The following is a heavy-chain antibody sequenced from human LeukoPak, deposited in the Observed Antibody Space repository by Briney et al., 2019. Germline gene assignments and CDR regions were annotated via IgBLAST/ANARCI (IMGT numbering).Heavy chain of an antibody. Sequence: GGSLRLSCAASGFTVSSNYMSWVRQAPGKGLEWVSVIYSGGSTYYADSVKGRFTISRDNSKNTLYLQMNSLRAEDTAVYYCARVHGLTAAAGPRDYWGQGTLVTVSP. CDR1: GFTVSSNY. J-gene: IGHJ4*02. CDR2: IYSGGST. V-gene: IGHV3-66*02. CDR3: ARVHGLTAAAGPRDY. D-gene: IGHD6-13*01.